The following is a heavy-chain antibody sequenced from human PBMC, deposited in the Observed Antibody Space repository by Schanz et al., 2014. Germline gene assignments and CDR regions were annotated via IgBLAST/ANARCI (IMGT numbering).Heavy chain of an antibody. J-gene: IGHJ3*02. CDR3: ARERDALDI. CDR1: GDSISSSGSY. CDR2: IYYRGST. V-gene: IGHV4-31*03. Sequence: QVQLQQSGPGLVKPSQTLSLTCTVSGDSISSSGSYWTWIRQHPGKGLEWIGYIYYRGSTYYNPSLKSRVTISTDMSRNQFSVRLKSVTAADTALYYCARERDALDIWGQGTMVIVSS.